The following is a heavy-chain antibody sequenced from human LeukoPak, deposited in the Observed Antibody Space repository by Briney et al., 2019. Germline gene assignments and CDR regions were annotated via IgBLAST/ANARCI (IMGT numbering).Heavy chain of an antibody. J-gene: IGHJ3*02. V-gene: IGHV4-38-2*02. D-gene: IGHD1-26*01. CDR3: ARAVRIVGATPLRAFDI. CDR1: GYSISSGYY. CDR2: IYHSGST. Sequence: SETLSLTCTVSGYSISSGYYWGWIRQPPGKGLEWIGSIYHSGSTYYNPSLKSRVTISVDTPKNQFSLKLSSVTAADTAVYYRARAVRIVGATPLRAFDIWGQGTMVTVSS.